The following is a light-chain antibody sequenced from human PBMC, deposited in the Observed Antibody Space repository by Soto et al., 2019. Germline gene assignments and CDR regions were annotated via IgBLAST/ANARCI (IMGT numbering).Light chain of an antibody. Sequence: IHMTHSPSSLSASLSDRFTMSCRASQGIGNYLAWYQQKSGKVPKLLIYAASTLQSGVPSRFSGSRSGTDFTLTISSLQPEDVATYYCQNHNNAPWTFGQGTKVDIK. CDR3: QNHNNAPWT. J-gene: IGKJ1*01. CDR1: QGIGNY. V-gene: IGKV1-27*01. CDR2: AAS.